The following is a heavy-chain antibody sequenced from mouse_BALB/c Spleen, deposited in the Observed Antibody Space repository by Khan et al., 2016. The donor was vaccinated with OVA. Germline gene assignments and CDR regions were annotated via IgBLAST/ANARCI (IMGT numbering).Heavy chain of an antibody. V-gene: IGHV1-77*01. D-gene: IGHD2-13*01. J-gene: IGHJ4*01. CDR1: GYTFADFY. CDR2: IYPGSGNT. CDR3: ARWGGDYKCYYALDY. Sequence: QVRLQQSGAELARPGASVKLSCKASGYTFADFYINWVKQKTGQGLEWIGEIYPGSGNTYYNEKFKGKAILTTDKSSSTAYMHLSSLTSDDSAVYFCARWGGDYKCYYALDYWGQGTSVTVSS.